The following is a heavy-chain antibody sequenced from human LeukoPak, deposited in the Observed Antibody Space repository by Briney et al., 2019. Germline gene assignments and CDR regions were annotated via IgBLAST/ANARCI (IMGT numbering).Heavy chain of an antibody. D-gene: IGHD6-19*01. CDR1: GFTFRNYW. CDR3: VGGSDWCDY. V-gene: IGHV3-7*05. CDR2: IKYDGSEK. J-gene: IGHJ4*02. Sequence: GGSLRLSCAVSGFTFRNYWMNWVRQTPGKGLEWVANIKYDGSEKYHLDSVKGRFSISRDNAQNSLFLQMINLRDEDTGVYYCVGGSDWCDYWGRGTLVTVSS.